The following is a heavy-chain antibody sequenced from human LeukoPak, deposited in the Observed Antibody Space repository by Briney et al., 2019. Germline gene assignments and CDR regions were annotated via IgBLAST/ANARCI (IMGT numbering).Heavy chain of an antibody. CDR3: AREPYYYGSGSHMGNWFGP. CDR1: GFTFSSYS. D-gene: IGHD3-10*01. V-gene: IGHV3-48*01. Sequence: PGGSLRLSCAASGFTFSSYSMNWVRQAPGKGLEWVSYISSSSSTIYYADSVKGRFTISRDNAKNSLYLQMNSLRAEDTAVYYCAREPYYYGSGSHMGNWFGPWGQGTLVTVSS. CDR2: ISSSSSTI. J-gene: IGHJ5*02.